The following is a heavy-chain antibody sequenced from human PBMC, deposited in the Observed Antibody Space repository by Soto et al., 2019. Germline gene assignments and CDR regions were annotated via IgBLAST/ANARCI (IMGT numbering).Heavy chain of an antibody. CDR2: ISYDGSNK. CDR1: GFTFSSYA. J-gene: IGHJ2*01. D-gene: IGHD4-4*01. V-gene: IGHV3-30-3*01. CDR3: ARPLWRDDYNWGYFDL. Sequence: QVQLVESGGGVVQPGRSLRLSCAASGFTFSSYAMHWVRQAPGKGLEWVAVISYDGSNKYYADSVKGRFTISRDNSKNTRYLHMNSLRAEDTGVYYWARPLWRDDYNWGYFDLWGRGTLGTVSS.